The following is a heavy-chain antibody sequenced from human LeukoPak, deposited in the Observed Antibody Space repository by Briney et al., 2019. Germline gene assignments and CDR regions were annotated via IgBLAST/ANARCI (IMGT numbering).Heavy chain of an antibody. Sequence: PSETLSLTCTVSGGSISSYYWSWIRQPPGKGLEWIGNIYYSGSTNYNPSLKSRVTISVDTSKNQFSLKLSSVTAADTAVYYCARGIAAAGTPNWFDPWGQGTLVTVSS. CDR3: ARGIAAAGTPNWFDP. V-gene: IGHV4-59*12. D-gene: IGHD6-13*01. CDR1: GGSISSYY. J-gene: IGHJ5*02. CDR2: IYYSGST.